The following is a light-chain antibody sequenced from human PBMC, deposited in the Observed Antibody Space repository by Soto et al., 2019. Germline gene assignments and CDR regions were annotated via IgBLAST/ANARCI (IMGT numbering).Light chain of an antibody. CDR1: SSNIGAGYD. CDR3: QSYDCSLSGSE. Sequence: QSVLTQPSSVSGAPGQRVTISCTGSSSNIGAGYDVHWYQQLPGTAPKLLIYGNSNRPSGVPDRFSGSKSGTSASLAITGLQAEDEADYYCQSYDCSLSGSEFGGGTKLTVL. CDR2: GNS. J-gene: IGLJ2*01. V-gene: IGLV1-40*01.